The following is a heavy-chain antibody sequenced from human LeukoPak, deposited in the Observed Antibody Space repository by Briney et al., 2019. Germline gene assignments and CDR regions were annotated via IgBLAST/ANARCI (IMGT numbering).Heavy chain of an antibody. CDR3: SRGGGSDSSTRINAFDI. CDR1: GGSISIDNYY. V-gene: IGHV4-39*06. CDR2: FYYRATEFNSGRT. D-gene: IGHD3-22*01. J-gene: IGHJ3*02. Sequence: PSETLSLTCTVTGGSISIDNYYWAWLRQPPGKGLEWIGTFYYRATEFNSGRTYYNPSLKSRVTISLDTSNNQFTLRLSSVTAADTAVYYCSRGGGSDSSTRINAFDIWGQGTMLTVSS.